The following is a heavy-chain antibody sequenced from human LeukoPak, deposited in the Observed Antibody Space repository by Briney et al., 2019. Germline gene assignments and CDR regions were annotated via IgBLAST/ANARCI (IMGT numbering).Heavy chain of an antibody. J-gene: IGHJ4*02. D-gene: IGHD1-26*01. CDR2: ISGSGGIT. CDR3: AKARGKWEQTG. Sequence: PGGSLRLSCATSGFTFSCYAMSSVRQAPGKVLEWVSAISGSGGITYYEDTVKGRFTISRDNPKNTLYLQMNSLRAEDTAVYYCAKARGKWEQTGWGQGTLVTVSS. V-gene: IGHV3-23*01. CDR1: GFTFSCYA.